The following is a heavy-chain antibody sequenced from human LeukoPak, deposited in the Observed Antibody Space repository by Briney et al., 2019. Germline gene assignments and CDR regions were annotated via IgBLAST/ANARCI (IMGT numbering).Heavy chain of an antibody. J-gene: IGHJ4*02. CDR1: GFTFSTFE. D-gene: IGHD2-15*01. Sequence: GGSLRLSCVASGFTFSTFEMKWVRQAPGKGLEWVSYISSSGSNIYYADSVKGRFTISRDNAKSSLYLQMNRLRADDTAVYYCARARGGLRLDYWGQGTLVTVSS. CDR2: ISSSGSNI. V-gene: IGHV3-48*03. CDR3: ARARGGLRLDY.